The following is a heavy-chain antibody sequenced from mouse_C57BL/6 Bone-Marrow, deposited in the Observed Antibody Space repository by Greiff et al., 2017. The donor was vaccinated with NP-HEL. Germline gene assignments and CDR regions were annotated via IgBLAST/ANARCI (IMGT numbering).Heavy chain of an antibody. Sequence: EVMLVESGGVLVQPGGSLKLSCAASGFTFSDYYMYWVRQTPEKRLEWVAYISNGGGSTYYPDTVKGRFTISRDNAKNTLYLQMSRLKSEDTAMYYCVAGDYWGQGTTLTVSS. CDR1: GFTFSDYY. J-gene: IGHJ2*01. CDR2: ISNGGGST. V-gene: IGHV5-12*01. CDR3: VAGDY.